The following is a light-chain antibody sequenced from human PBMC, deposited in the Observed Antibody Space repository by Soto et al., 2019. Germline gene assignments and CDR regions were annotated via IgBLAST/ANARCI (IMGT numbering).Light chain of an antibody. CDR1: RSNIGTNY. CDR2: SNS. V-gene: IGLV1-47*02. J-gene: IGLJ3*02. CDR3: AAWDDSLSGPV. Sequence: QSVLTQPPSASGTPGQRVTISCSGRRSNIGTNYVYWYQQFPGTAPKLLIYSNSHRPSGVPDRFSGSKSGTSASLAISGLRSDDEADSYCAAWDDSLSGPVFGGGTKLTVL.